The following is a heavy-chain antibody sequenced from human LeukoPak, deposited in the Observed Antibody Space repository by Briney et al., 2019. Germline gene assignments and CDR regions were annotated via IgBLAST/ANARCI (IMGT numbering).Heavy chain of an antibody. Sequence: ASVKVSCKASGYTFNKHGITWVRQAPGQGLEWMGWISAYNGDTKYGQKFQSRVTLITDTSASTAYMELRSLRSDDTAVYYCARDPSNTSGWSPYFDYWGQGALVTVSS. CDR1: GYTFNKHG. CDR3: ARDPSNTSGWSPYFDY. V-gene: IGHV1-18*04. CDR2: ISAYNGDT. J-gene: IGHJ4*02. D-gene: IGHD6-19*01.